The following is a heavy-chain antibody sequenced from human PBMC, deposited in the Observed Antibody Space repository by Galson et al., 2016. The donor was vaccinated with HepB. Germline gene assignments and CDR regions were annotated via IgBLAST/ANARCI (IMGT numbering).Heavy chain of an antibody. J-gene: IGHJ4*02. CDR2: ISASSGNT. V-gene: IGHV1-18*01. Sequence: QSGAEVKKPGASVKVSCKASGYTFTNYVISWVRQAPGQGLEWMGWISASSGNTKNAQKFEGRVTMTTDTSTSTAYMELRSLRSDDTAVYYCARVPAAAHTDYWGQGTLVTVSS. CDR1: GYTFTNYV. D-gene: IGHD6-25*01. CDR3: ARVPAAAHTDY.